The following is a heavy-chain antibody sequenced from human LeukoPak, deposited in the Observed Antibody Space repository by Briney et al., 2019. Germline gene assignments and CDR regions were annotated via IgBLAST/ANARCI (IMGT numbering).Heavy chain of an antibody. CDR3: AREYLYYYDSSGYPRLYYYYMDV. CDR1: GGSFSGHY. D-gene: IGHD3-22*01. V-gene: IGHV4-34*01. Sequence: SETLSLTCAVYGGSFSGHYWSWIRQPPGKGLEWIGEINHSGSTNYNPSLKSRVTISVDTSKNQFSLRLSSVTAADTAVYYCAREYLYYYDSSGYPRLYYYYMDVWGKGTTVTVSS. J-gene: IGHJ6*03. CDR2: INHSGST.